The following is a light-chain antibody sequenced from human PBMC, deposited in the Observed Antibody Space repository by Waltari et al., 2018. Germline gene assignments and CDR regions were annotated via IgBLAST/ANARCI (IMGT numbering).Light chain of an antibody. V-gene: IGKV1-5*01. CDR3: QQYNSYLYT. CDR2: DAS. J-gene: IGKJ2*01. Sequence: DIQMTQSPSTLSASVGDRVTITCRASQTISSWLAWYQQKPGKAPKLLIYDASSLEGGVPSRFSGSGSGTDFTLTISNLQPDDFATYYCQQYNSYLYTFGQGTKLEIK. CDR1: QTISSW.